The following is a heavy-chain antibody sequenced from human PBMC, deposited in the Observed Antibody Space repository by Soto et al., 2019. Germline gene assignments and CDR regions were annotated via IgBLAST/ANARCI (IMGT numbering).Heavy chain of an antibody. D-gene: IGHD5-12*01. CDR2: FDPEDGET. V-gene: IGHV1-24*01. Sequence: QVQLVQSGAEVKKPGASVKVSCKVSGYTLTELSMHWVRQAPGKGLEWMGGFDPEDGETIYAQKFQGRVTMTEDTSTDTAYMELSSLRSEDTAVYYCATRSYSGYDGGSDYYGMDVWGQGTTVTVSS. J-gene: IGHJ6*02. CDR1: GYTLTELS. CDR3: ATRSYSGYDGGSDYYGMDV.